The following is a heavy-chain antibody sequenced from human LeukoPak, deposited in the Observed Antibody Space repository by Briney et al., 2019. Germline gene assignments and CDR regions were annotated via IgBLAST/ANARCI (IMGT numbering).Heavy chain of an antibody. D-gene: IGHD1-14*01. J-gene: IGHJ3*02. V-gene: IGHV3-74*01. CDR3: VRFSAQPTGGQPI. Sequence: PGGSLRLSCTGSGFTHSKNWVYWVRHAPGERLVWVSRITTDETSLSYAASVKGRLTISRDNARDTVYLQMNNLRVDDTAVYYCVRFSAQPTGGQPIWGQGTMVTVSS. CDR2: ITTDETSL. CDR1: GFTHSKNW.